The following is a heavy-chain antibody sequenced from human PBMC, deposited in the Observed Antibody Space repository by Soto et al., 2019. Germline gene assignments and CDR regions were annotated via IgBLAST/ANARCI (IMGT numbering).Heavy chain of an antibody. CDR3: TRDRGPEVTEAMDV. CDR2: ISAYNGNT. D-gene: IGHD3-10*01. V-gene: IGHV1-18*01. Sequence: QVQLVQSGAEVKKPGASVKVSCKASGYTFTSYGISWVRQAPGQGLEWIGWISAYNGNTNYAQKLQGRVTMTTDTSTSTAYMELRSLRSDDKAVYYCTRDRGPEVTEAMDVWGQGTTVTVSS. CDR1: GYTFTSYG. J-gene: IGHJ6*02.